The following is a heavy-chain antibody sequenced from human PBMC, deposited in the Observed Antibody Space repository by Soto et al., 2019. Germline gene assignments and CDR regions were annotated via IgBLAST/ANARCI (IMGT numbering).Heavy chain of an antibody. CDR2: IYYSGST. V-gene: IGHV4-39*02. Sequence: LSLTCTVSGGSISSSSYYWGWIRQPPGKGLEWIGSIYYSGSTYYNPSLKSRVTISVDTSKNQFSLKLSSVTAADTAVYYCARDGYSSGWYKDDYWGQGTLVTVSS. J-gene: IGHJ4*02. CDR1: GGSISSSSYY. CDR3: ARDGYSSGWYKDDY. D-gene: IGHD6-19*01.